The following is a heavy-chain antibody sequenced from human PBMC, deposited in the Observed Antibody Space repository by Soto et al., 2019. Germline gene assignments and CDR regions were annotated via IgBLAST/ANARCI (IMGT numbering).Heavy chain of an antibody. CDR3: ARGRYCSSATCGYYMDV. D-gene: IGHD2-2*01. CDR1: GGYISTYY. CDR2: IYYSGST. V-gene: IGHV4-59*08. J-gene: IGHJ6*03. Sequence: QVQLQESGPGLVKPSETLSLTCTVSGGYISTYYWSWIRQPPGKGLEWIGDIYYSGSTNYTPSLNSRVTMSVDTSTSQFSLKLTSVTAADTAVYYCARGRYCSSATCGYYMDVWGKGTTVTVSS.